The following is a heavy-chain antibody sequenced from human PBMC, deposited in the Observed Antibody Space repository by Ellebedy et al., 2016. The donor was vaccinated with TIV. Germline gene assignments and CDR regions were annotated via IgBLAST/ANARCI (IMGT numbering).Heavy chain of an antibody. CDR3: ARGDSSSWYFDYYYYGMDV. CDR1: GYTFTSYD. Sequence: ASVKVSCXASGYTFTSYDINWVRQATGQGLEWMGWMNPNSGNTGYAQKFQGRVTMTRNTSISTAYMELSSLRSEDTAVYYCARGDSSSWYFDYYYYGMDVWGQGTTVTVSS. CDR2: MNPNSGNT. D-gene: IGHD6-13*01. V-gene: IGHV1-8*01. J-gene: IGHJ6*02.